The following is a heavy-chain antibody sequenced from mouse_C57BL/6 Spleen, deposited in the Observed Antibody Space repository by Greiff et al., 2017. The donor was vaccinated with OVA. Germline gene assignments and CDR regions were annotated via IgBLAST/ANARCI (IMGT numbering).Heavy chain of an antibody. CDR2: IDPSDSYT. CDR1: GYTFTSYW. V-gene: IGHV1-59*01. D-gene: IGHD2-5*01. Sequence: VQLQQPGAELVRPGTSVKLSCKASGYTFTSYWMHWVKQRPGQGLEWIGVIDPSDSYTNYNQKFKGKATLTVDTSSSTAYMQLSSLTSEDSAVYYCARQGDSNRFAYWGQGTLVTVSA. CDR3: ARQGDSNRFAY. J-gene: IGHJ3*01.